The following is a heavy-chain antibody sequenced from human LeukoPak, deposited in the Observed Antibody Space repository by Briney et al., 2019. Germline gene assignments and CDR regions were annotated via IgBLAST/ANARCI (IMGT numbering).Heavy chain of an antibody. Sequence: GESLKISCKGSGYSFTSYWIGWERQMPGKGLEWMGIIYPGDSDTRYSPSFQGQVTISADKSISTAYLQWSSLKASDTAMYYCARPRGAYRSSGWYAAFDIWGQGTMVTVSS. CDR3: ARPRGAYRSSGWYAAFDI. CDR1: GYSFTSYW. CDR2: IYPGDSDT. D-gene: IGHD6-19*01. V-gene: IGHV5-51*01. J-gene: IGHJ3*02.